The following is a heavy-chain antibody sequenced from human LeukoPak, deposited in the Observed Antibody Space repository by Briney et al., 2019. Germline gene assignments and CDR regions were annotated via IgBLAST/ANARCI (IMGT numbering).Heavy chain of an antibody. CDR1: GYTFTSYY. D-gene: IGHD7-27*01. V-gene: IGHV1-46*01. J-gene: IGHJ4*02. Sequence: WASVKVSCKASGYTFTSYYMHWVRQAPGQGLEWMGIINPSGGSTSYAQKFQGRVTMTRDTSTSTAYMELRSLRSDDTAVYYCAREWGFYDYWGQGTLVTVSS. CDR3: AREWGFYDY. CDR2: INPSGGST.